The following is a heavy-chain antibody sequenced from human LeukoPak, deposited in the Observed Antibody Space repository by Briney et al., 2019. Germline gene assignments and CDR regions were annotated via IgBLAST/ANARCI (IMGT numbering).Heavy chain of an antibody. CDR3: ARERSGWYGGDF. Sequence: SETLSLTCTVSGGSTSSHDCYWGWIRQSPGKGLEWIGSICYSGSTYYNPSLKSRVTISVDTSKNQFSLKLKSVTAADTAVYYCARERSGWYGGDFWGQGILVTVSS. CDR2: ICYSGST. V-gene: IGHV4-39*07. CDR1: GGSTSSHDCY. J-gene: IGHJ4*02. D-gene: IGHD6-19*01.